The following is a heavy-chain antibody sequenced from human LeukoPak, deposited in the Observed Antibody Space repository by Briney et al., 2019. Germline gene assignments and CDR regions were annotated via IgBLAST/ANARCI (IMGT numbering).Heavy chain of an antibody. CDR3: AREVRGVIIKYYFDY. CDR1: GGSFSGYY. Sequence: PSETLSLTCAVYGGSFSGYYWSWIRQPPGKGLEWIGEINHSGSTNYNPSLKSRVTISVDTSKNQFSLKLSSVTAADTAVYYCAREVRGVIIKYYFDYWGQGTLVTVSS. V-gene: IGHV4-34*01. CDR2: INHSGST. D-gene: IGHD3-10*01. J-gene: IGHJ4*02.